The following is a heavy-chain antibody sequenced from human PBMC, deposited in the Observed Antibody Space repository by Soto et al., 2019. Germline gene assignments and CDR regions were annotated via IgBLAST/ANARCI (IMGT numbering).Heavy chain of an antibody. D-gene: IGHD6-13*01. V-gene: IGHV1-69*06. J-gene: IGHJ6*02. Sequence: EASVKVSCKAAGGTFNSYALSWVRQAPGQGLEWRGGIIPIFGTANYAQKFQGRVTITADKSTSTAYMELSSLRSEDTAVYYCAVIAAPSPYYYYGMDVWGQGTTVTVSS. CDR2: IIPIFGTA. CDR1: GGTFNSYA. CDR3: AVIAAPSPYYYYGMDV.